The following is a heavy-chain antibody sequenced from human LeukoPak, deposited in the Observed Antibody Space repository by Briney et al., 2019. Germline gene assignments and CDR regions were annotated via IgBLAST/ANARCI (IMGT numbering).Heavy chain of an antibody. Sequence: TGGSLRLSCAASGFTFSSYSMNWVRQAPGKGLEWVSSISSSSSYIYYADSVKGRFTISRDNAKNSLYLQMNSLRAEGTAVYYCARAAYCSSTSCSFDYWGQGTLVTVSS. D-gene: IGHD2-2*01. CDR1: GFTFSSYS. J-gene: IGHJ4*02. CDR3: ARAAYCSSTSCSFDY. V-gene: IGHV3-21*01. CDR2: ISSSSSYI.